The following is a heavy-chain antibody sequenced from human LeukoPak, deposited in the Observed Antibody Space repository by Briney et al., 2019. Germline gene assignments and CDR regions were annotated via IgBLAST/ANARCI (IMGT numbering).Heavy chain of an antibody. V-gene: IGHV4-39*01. Sequence: SETLPLTCTVSGGSISSSSYYWGWIRQPPGTGLEWIGSIYYSRSTYYNPSLKSRVTISVDTSKNQFSPKLSSVTAADTAVYYCARHEDYYDSSGYYSPFDYWGQGTLVTVSS. CDR3: ARHEDYYDSSGYYSPFDY. CDR2: IYYSRST. CDR1: GGSISSSSYY. D-gene: IGHD3-22*01. J-gene: IGHJ4*02.